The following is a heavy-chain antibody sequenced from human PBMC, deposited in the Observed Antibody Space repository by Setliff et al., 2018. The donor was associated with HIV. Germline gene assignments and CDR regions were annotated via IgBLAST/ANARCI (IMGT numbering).Heavy chain of an antibody. V-gene: IGHV4-39*07. J-gene: IGHJ4*01. Sequence: SETLSLTCTVSGGSIYSRGFFWGWVRQPPGKGLEWIGCGYYSGITHYDPSLKSRVSIAVDASKNQFSLRLNSVTAADTAVYYCARTRGYSYGTLAGFDYWGRGSLVTVSS. CDR1: GGSIYSRGFF. CDR2: GYYSGIT. CDR3: ARTRGYSYGTLAGFDY. D-gene: IGHD5-18*01.